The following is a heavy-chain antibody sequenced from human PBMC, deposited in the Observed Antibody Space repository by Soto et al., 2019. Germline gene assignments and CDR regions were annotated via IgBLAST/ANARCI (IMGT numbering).Heavy chain of an antibody. J-gene: IGHJ4*02. CDR1: GFTFSSYA. V-gene: IGHV3-23*01. CDR2: INVGVGNT. CDR3: AKNYYFDS. Sequence: EVQLLESGGGLIQPGGSLRLSCAASGFTFSSYAMSWVRQAPGKGLEWVSSINVGVGNTHYADSVRGRFTISRDNSKNTVYLQMNSRRAEDTDIYYCAKNYYFDSWGQGALGTVSS. D-gene: IGHD3-10*01.